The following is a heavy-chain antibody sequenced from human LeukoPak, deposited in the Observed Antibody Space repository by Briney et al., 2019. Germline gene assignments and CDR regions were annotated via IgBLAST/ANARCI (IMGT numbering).Heavy chain of an antibody. CDR1: GFTHSSYW. Sequence: GGSLRLSCAASGFTHSSYWMSWVRQAPGKGLEWVAHIKQDGSEKYYVDSVKGRFTSYRDKVKNSMELQMNSLGGDDTAVYYCARDGLPVALDKWGQGTLVTVSS. CDR2: IKQDGSEK. J-gene: IGHJ4*02. V-gene: IGHV3-7*01. D-gene: IGHD2-2*01. CDR3: ARDGLPVALDK.